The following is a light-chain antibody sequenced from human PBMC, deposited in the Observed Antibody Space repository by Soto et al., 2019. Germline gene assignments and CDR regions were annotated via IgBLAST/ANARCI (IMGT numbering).Light chain of an antibody. CDR3: QHYDRSPLYT. CDR1: RSFASSY. CDR2: AAS. J-gene: IGKJ2*01. V-gene: IGKV3-20*01. Sequence: IVLTQSPVTLSLSPGERATLSCRASRSFASSYLGWYQQKPGQAPRLLIYAASTRATGIPDRFSGSGSATDFTLTISRLEPEDSAVYYCQHYDRSPLYTFGQGTKLEIK.